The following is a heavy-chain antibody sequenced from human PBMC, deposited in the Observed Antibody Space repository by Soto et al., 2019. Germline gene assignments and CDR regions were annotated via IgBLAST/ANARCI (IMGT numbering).Heavy chain of an antibody. D-gene: IGHD5-12*01. CDR2: IYYSGST. Sequence: QVQLQESGPGVVKPSETLSVTCTVSGGYVSSRSHFWSWIRQPPGGGLQWIGYIYYSGSTNYNPSLKSRATLSVDTSRNQFSLRLTSVTAADTAIYYCARYDAESGSNKLDPWGQGTLVTVSS. V-gene: IGHV4-61*01. CDR1: GGYVSSRSHF. J-gene: IGHJ5*02. CDR3: ARYDAESGSNKLDP.